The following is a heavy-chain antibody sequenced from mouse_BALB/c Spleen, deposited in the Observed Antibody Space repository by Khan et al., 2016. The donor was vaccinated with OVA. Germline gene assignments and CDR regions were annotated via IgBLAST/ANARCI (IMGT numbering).Heavy chain of an antibody. CDR1: GYTFTSYT. CDR2: INPSNDYT. J-gene: IGHJ3*01. CDR3: VSDGACHRSDGCFAS. V-gene: IGHV1-4*01. Sequence: VQLQQSRAELARPGASVKMSCKASGYTFTSYTIHWVRQRPGQAPEWIGNINPSNDYTNYNQNFKDKATLNVDKSSTTAYKQLCRLTSEDSSVYYCVSDGACHRSDGCFASWGPVTLVTVSA. D-gene: IGHD2-14*01.